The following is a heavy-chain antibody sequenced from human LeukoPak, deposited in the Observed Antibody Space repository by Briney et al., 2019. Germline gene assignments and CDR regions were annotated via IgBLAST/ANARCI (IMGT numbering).Heavy chain of an antibody. CDR2: ISAYNGNT. J-gene: IGHJ5*02. D-gene: IGHD1-7*01. Sequence: ASVKVSCKASGYTFTSYGISWVRQAPGQGLKWMGWISAYNGNTNYAQKLQGRVTMTTDTSTSTAYMELRSLRSDDTAVYYCARLITGTTEALVGWFDPWGQGTLVTVSS. CDR1: GYTFTSYG. CDR3: ARLITGTTEALVGWFDP. V-gene: IGHV1-18*01.